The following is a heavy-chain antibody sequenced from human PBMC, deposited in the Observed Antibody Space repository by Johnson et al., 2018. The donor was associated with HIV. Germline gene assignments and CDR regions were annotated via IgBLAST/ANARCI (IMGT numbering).Heavy chain of an antibody. CDR1: GFTFSSFG. CDR3: AREGTYEPLLSPGVYYDSSGYHDAFDI. J-gene: IGHJ3*02. CDR2: INWNGGST. D-gene: IGHD3-22*01. V-gene: IGHV3-20*04. Sequence: VQLVESGGGVVQPGRSLRLSCATSGFTFSSFGMHWVRQAPGKGLEWISGINWNGGSTGYADSVKGRFTISRDNAKNSLFLQMNRLRAEDTAVYYCAREGTYEPLLSPGVYYDSSGYHDAFDIWGQGTMVTVSS.